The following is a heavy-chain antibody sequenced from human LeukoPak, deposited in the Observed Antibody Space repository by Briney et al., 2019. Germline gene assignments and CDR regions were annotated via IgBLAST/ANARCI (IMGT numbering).Heavy chain of an antibody. Sequence: PGGSLRLSCAASGFTFSSYAMSWVRQAPGKGLEWVSAISGSGGSTYYPDSVKGRFTVSRDNSKDTLYLEINSLRGEDTATYYCARRWLGDPYGMDVWGQGTTVTVSS. D-gene: IGHD3-10*01. V-gene: IGHV3-23*01. CDR2: ISGSGGST. CDR1: GFTFSSYA. J-gene: IGHJ6*02. CDR3: ARRWLGDPYGMDV.